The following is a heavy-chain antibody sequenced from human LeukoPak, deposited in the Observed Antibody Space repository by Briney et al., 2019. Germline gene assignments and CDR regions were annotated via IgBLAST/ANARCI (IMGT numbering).Heavy chain of an antibody. CDR3: AADWPGRFYPFDH. J-gene: IGHJ4*02. Sequence: PGGSLRLSCVASGFAFNTAWMTWVRQAPGKGLEWVVRIKSKADGETTHYSAPVKGRFIISRDDSKNMLYLQMNTLKTEDTAVYYCAADWPGRFYPFDHWGQGTLVTVSS. D-gene: IGHD2/OR15-2a*01. V-gene: IGHV3-15*01. CDR1: GFAFNTAW. CDR2: IKSKADGETT.